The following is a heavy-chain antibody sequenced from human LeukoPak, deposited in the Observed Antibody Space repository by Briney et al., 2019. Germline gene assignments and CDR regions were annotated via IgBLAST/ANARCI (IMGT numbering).Heavy chain of an antibody. CDR3: ARDRRGGDPGAHFDY. Sequence: GGSLRLSCASSVFTFSSHWMSWVRQAPGKGLEWVANIKQEGSEKNYVDSVKGRFTISRDNAKNTLYLQLNSLRAEDTAVYYCARDRRGGDPGAHFDYWGQGTLVTVSS. CDR2: IKQEGSEK. V-gene: IGHV3-7*01. CDR1: VFTFSSHW. D-gene: IGHD2-21*01. J-gene: IGHJ4*02.